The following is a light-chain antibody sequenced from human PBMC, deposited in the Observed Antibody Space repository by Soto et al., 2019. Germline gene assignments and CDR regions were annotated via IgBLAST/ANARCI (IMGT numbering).Light chain of an antibody. CDR2: EVS. Sequence: QSALTQPPSASGSPGQSVSISCSEGGSGFRGRNSVSWYQQHPGKAPSLIIYEVSQRPSGFPDRFSGSKSGNTASLTVYGLQAEDEGDYYCTWNAGSNTFVFGSGTKLTVL. V-gene: IGLV2-8*01. J-gene: IGLJ1*01. CDR1: GSGFRGRNS. CDR3: TWNAGSNTFV.